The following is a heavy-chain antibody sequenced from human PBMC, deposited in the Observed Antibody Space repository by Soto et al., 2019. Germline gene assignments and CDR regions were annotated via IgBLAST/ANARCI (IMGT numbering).Heavy chain of an antibody. J-gene: IGHJ4*02. Sequence: EVQLLESGGGLVQPGGSLRLSCAASGFTFSSYAMSWVRQAPGKGLEWVSAISSSGGSTYYADSVTGRFTISRDNSKNTLYLQMNSLRAEDTAVYYCAKAAYYYDSSGYPPLGDYWGQGTLVTVSS. V-gene: IGHV3-23*01. CDR2: ISSSGGST. CDR1: GFTFSSYA. CDR3: AKAAYYYDSSGYPPLGDY. D-gene: IGHD3-22*01.